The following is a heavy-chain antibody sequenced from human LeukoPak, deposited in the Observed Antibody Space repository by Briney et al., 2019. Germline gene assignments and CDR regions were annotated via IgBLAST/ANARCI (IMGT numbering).Heavy chain of an antibody. CDR1: DFTFSTHA. V-gene: IGHV3-23*01. CDR3: AKSPRDSSSWANFDY. CDR2: SSGSGGST. D-gene: IGHD6-13*01. J-gene: IGHJ4*02. Sequence: PGGSLRLSCVAFDFTFSTHAMSWVRQAPGRGLEWVSTSSGSGGSTYYADSVKGRFTISRDNSKDTLYLQMNSLRAEDTAVYYCAKSPRDSSSWANFDYWGQGTLVTVSS.